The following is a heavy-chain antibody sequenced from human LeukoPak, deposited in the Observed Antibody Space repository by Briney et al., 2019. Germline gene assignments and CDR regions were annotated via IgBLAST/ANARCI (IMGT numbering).Heavy chain of an antibody. J-gene: IGHJ4*02. CDR3: ARDPGYGLGVDYGDY. CDR2: IHRGGNT. V-gene: IGHV3-66*01. CDR1: GFTVSGNY. Sequence: PGGSLRLSCAASGFTVSGNYMSWVRQAPAKGLEWLSVIHRGGNTYYADSVKGRFTISRDSSKNTVFLQMDSLRAEDTAVYYCARDPGYGLGVDYGDYWGQGTLVTVSS. D-gene: IGHD3-10*01.